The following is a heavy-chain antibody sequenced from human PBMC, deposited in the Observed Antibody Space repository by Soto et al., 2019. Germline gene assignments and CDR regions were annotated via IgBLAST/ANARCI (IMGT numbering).Heavy chain of an antibody. Sequence: ASVKVSCKASGYTFTSYGISWVRQAPGQGLEWMGWISPYNGNTNYAQNLQGRGTMTTDTSTSTAYMELRSLRSDDTAVYYCARVFCGGDCPPDASHIRCPGLMVTRSS. CDR2: ISPYNGNT. D-gene: IGHD2-21*02. CDR1: GYTFTSYG. J-gene: IGHJ3*02. CDR3: ARVFCGGDCPPDASHI. V-gene: IGHV1-18*01.